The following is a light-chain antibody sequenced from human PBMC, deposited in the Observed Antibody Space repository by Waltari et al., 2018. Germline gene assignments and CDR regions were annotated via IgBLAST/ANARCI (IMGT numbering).Light chain of an antibody. CDR1: HFEDKY. Sequence: SYELTQPPSVSVSPGQTASITCPGDHFEDKYVCWYQQKPGQSPVMVIYQDTRRPSEIPERFSGSSSGNTATLTISGTQAVDEADYYCQAWDSRTYVVFGGGTKLTVL. CDR2: QDT. V-gene: IGLV3-1*01. CDR3: QAWDSRTYVV. J-gene: IGLJ2*01.